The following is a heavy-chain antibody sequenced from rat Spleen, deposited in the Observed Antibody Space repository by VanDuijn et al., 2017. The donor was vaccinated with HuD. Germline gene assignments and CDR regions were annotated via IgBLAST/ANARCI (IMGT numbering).Heavy chain of an antibody. V-gene: IGHV5-19*01. D-gene: IGHD4-3*01. J-gene: IGHJ4*01. CDR2: ISPTGGDT. Sequence: EVPLVESGGGLVEPGRSLKLSCSASGFTFSDFGMHWIRQAPTKGLEWVASISPTGGDTYYRDSVKGRFTISRDNAKSTLYLQMDSLRSEDTATYYCARHGWGYGVMDAWGQGASVTVSS. CDR1: GFTFSDFG. CDR3: ARHGWGYGVMDA.